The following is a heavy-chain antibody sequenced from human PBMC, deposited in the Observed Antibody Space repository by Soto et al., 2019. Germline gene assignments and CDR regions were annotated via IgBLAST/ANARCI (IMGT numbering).Heavy chain of an antibody. D-gene: IGHD2-21*02. J-gene: IGHJ4*02. CDR2: IRNSGGLT. Sequence: GGSLRLSCSASGCTFSSSAMTWVRQAPGQGLEWVSAIRNSGGLTYYTGSVRGRFTISRDNSKNTVYLQMNSLRVEDTALYFCAKAVTPINFLGSWGQGTLVTVSS. CDR1: GCTFSSSA. V-gene: IGHV3-23*01. CDR3: AKAVTPINFLGS.